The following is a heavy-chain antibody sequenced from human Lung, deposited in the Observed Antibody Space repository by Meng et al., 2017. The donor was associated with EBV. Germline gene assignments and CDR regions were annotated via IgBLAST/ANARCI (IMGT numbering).Heavy chain of an antibody. D-gene: IGHD3-16*01. V-gene: IGHV1-2*06. Sequence: QGQLVQSGAEVKKPWASVKVSCKASGYTITDYDLHWARQAPGQGLEWMGRISPNSGDTNYAQNFQGRVTMTRDTSTSTVHMEVSSLRSADTAVYYCARASRVLGGFDYWGQGTLVTVSS. CDR2: ISPNSGDT. CDR1: GYTITDYD. J-gene: IGHJ4*02. CDR3: ARASRVLGGFDY.